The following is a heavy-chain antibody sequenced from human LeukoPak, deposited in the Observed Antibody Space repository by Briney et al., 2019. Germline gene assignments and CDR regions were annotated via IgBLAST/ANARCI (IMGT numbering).Heavy chain of an antibody. J-gene: IGHJ5*02. D-gene: IGHD2-2*01. CDR3: ARDRSVPAAMGWFDP. CDR1: GGSISSGGYS. CDR2: IYHSGST. Sequence: PSETLSLTCAVSGGSISSGGYSWSWIRQPPGKGLEWIGYIYHSGSTNYNPSLKSRVTISVDTSKNQFSLKLSSVTAADTAVYYCARDRSVPAAMGWFDPWGQGTLVTVSS. V-gene: IGHV4-30-2*01.